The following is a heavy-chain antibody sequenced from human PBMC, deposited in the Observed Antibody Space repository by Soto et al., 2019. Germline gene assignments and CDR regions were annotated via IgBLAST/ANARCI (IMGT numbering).Heavy chain of an antibody. D-gene: IGHD5-18*01. J-gene: IGHJ4*02. CDR3: ARGDVDTAMVDFDY. V-gene: IGHV4-59*01. Sequence: PSDTLSLTCTVSGGSISIYYWSWIRQPPGKGLEWIGYIYYSGSTNYNPSLKSRVTISVDTSKNQFSLKLSSVTAADTAVYYCARGDVDTAMVDFDYWGQGTLVTVSS. CDR2: IYYSGST. CDR1: GGSISIYY.